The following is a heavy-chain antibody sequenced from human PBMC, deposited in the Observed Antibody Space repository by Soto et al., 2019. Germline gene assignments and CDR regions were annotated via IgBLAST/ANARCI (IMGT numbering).Heavy chain of an antibody. J-gene: IGHJ6*02. CDR1: GFTFSIYA. CDR3: ARDLFPVVAATPGVHYYYYYGMDV. CDR2: ISYDGSNK. V-gene: IGHV3-30-3*01. Sequence: QVQLVESGGGVVQPGRSLRLSCAASGFTFSIYAMHWVRQAPGKGLEWVAVISYDGSNKYYADSVKGRFTISRDNSKNTLYLQMNSLRAEDTAVYYCARDLFPVVAATPGVHYYYYYGMDVWGQGTTVTVSS. D-gene: IGHD2-15*01.